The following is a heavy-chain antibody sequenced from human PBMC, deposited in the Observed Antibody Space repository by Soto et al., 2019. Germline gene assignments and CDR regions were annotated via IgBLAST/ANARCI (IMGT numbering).Heavy chain of an antibody. CDR3: ARGTLGTIFVGGGAPEYIYSMNV. CDR1: GGTFNTYG. J-gene: IGHJ6*01. CDR2: TCPTFGIT. V-gene: IGHV1-69*01. Sequence: QVQVVQSGAEVKKPGSAVTVSCQTSGGTFNTYGISWVRQAPGQGFEWMGGTCPTFGITDYSQNFQGRVTITGDESTKTSYLELRGLRPVAPGVYYCARGTLGTIFVGGGAPEYIYSMNVWGHGTAVTVSS. D-gene: IGHD3-3*01.